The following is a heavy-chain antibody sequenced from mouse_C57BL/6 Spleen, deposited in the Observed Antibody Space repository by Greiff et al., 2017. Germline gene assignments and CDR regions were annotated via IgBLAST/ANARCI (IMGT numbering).Heavy chain of an antibody. V-gene: IGHV1-26*01. J-gene: IGHJ3*01. Sequence: VQLQQSGPELVKPGASVKISCKASGYTFTDYYMTWVKQSHGKSLEWIGDINPNNGGTSYNQKFKGKATLTVDKSSSAAYMELRSLTSEDSAVYYCASYDYDGAWFAYWGQGTLVTVSA. CDR3: ASYDYDGAWFAY. CDR2: INPNNGGT. CDR1: GYTFTDYY. D-gene: IGHD2-4*01.